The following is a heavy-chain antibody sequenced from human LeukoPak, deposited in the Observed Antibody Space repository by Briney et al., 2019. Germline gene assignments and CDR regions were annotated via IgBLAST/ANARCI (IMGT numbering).Heavy chain of an antibody. V-gene: IGHV3-11*04. CDR2: ISSSGSTI. D-gene: IGHD3-22*01. CDR1: GFTFSDYY. J-gene: IGHJ4*02. Sequence: PGGSLRLSCAASGFTFSDYYMSWIRQAPGKGLEWVSYISSSGSTIYYADSVKGRFTISRDNAKNSLYLQMNSLRAEDTAVYYCAREPDYDSSGYYSAGFDYWGQGTLVTVSS. CDR3: AREPDYDSSGYYSAGFDY.